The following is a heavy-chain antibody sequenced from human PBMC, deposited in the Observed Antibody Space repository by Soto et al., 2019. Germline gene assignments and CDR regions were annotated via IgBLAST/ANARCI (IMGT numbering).Heavy chain of an antibody. CDR1: GYTFTSYG. V-gene: IGHV1-18*01. CDR2: ISAYNGNT. D-gene: IGHD4-17*01. Sequence: QVQLVQSGAEVKKPGASVKVSCKASGYTFTSYGISWVRQAPGQGLEWMGWISAYNGNTNYAQKLQGRVTMTTDTSTSTAYMERRSLRSDDTAGYYCAKADDDGDNTLNWFDPWGQGTLVTVSS. CDR3: AKADDDGDNTLNWFDP. J-gene: IGHJ5*02.